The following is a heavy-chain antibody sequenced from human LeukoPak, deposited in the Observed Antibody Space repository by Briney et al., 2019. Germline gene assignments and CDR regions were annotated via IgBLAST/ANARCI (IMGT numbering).Heavy chain of an antibody. CDR1: GFTFSDYY. Sequence: GGSLRLSCAASGFTFSDYYMSWIRQAPGTGLEWVSYISTSGTSIYYADSVKGRFTISRDNTKNSVYLQMNSLRAEDTAVYYCARGHYGLDYWGPGTLVTVSS. D-gene: IGHD3-10*01. CDR2: ISTSGTSI. V-gene: IGHV3-11*04. CDR3: ARGHYGLDY. J-gene: IGHJ4*02.